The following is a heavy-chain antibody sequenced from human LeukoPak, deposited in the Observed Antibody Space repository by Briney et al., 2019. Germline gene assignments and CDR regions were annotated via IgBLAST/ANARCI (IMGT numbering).Heavy chain of an antibody. J-gene: IGHJ4*02. CDR2: ISDSGGYT. D-gene: IGHD5-12*01. CDR3: PKQIVPPTGANDY. CDR1: GFTFSSYA. V-gene: IGHV3-23*01. Sequence: GGSLRLSCAASGFTFSSYAIHWVRQAPGKGLEWVSAISDSGGYTNYADSVKGRFTISRDNSKNTLSLQMNSLRAEDTAVYYCPKQIVPPTGANDYGGKGPLVTVPS.